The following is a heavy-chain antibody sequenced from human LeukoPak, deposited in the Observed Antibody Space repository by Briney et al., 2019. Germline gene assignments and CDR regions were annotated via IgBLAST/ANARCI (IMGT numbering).Heavy chain of an antibody. CDR1: GGSFSGYY. J-gene: IGHJ6*02. Sequence: SETLSLTCAVYGGSFSGYYWSWIRQPPGKGLEWIGYIYYSGSTYYNPSLKSRVTISVDTSKNQFSLKLSSVTAADTAVYYCAGGSSFGVVNYYYYGMDVWGQGTTVTVSS. D-gene: IGHD3-3*02. V-gene: IGHV4-34*01. CDR3: AGGSSFGVVNYYYYGMDV. CDR2: IYYSGST.